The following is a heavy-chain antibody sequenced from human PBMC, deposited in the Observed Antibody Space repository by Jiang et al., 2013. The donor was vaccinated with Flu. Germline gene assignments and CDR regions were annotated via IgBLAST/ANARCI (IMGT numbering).Heavy chain of an antibody. V-gene: IGHV1-18*01. CDR3: ARDQGYNWNDGPDYFDY. J-gene: IGHJ4*02. D-gene: IGHD1-1*01. Sequence: SGAEVKKPGASVKVSCKASGYTFTSYGISWVRQAPGQGLEWMGWISAYNGNTNYAQKLQGRVTMTTDTSTSTAYMELRSLRSDDTAVYYCARDQGYNWNDGPDYFDYWGQGTLVTVSS. CDR1: GYTFTSYG. CDR2: ISAYNGNT.